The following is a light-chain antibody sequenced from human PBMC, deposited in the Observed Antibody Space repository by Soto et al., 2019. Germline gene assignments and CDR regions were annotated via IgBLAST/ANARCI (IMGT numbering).Light chain of an antibody. CDR1: QDIRND. Sequence: AIQMTQSPSSLSASVGDRVTITCRASQDIRNDLGWYQQKPGKTPKLLIFAASSLQSGVPSRFRGSGSGTDFTLTISSLQPEDFATYYCLQDLNYPWTFGQENKVEIE. CDR3: LQDLNYPWT. V-gene: IGKV1-6*01. CDR2: AAS. J-gene: IGKJ1*01.